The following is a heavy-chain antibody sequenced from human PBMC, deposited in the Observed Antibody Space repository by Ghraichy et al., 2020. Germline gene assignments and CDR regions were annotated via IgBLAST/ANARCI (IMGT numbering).Heavy chain of an antibody. CDR1: GFTFIDYW. Sequence: GSLRLSCAASGFTFIDYWMTWFRQAPGKGLEWVANIKQDGGERNYADSVKGRFTISRDSANSLYLQMNSLRVEDTAVYYCARRRYSSDYWGQGTLVTVSS. CDR2: IKQDGGER. D-gene: IGHD5-12*01. CDR3: ARRRYSSDY. J-gene: IGHJ4*02. V-gene: IGHV3-7*03.